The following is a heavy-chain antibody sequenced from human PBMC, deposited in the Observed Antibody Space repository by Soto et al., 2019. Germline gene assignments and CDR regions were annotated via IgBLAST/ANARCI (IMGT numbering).Heavy chain of an antibody. CDR2: ISGGGSNT. D-gene: IGHD4-4*01. J-gene: IGHJ4*02. CDR1: GFPFSSYV. V-gene: IGHV3-23*01. CDR3: AKDSNKYSSSLRGRYFDY. Sequence: EVQLLESGGGLVQRGGSLRLSCAASGFPFSSYVMSWVRQAPGKGLXXVSGISGGGSNTFYADSVKGRFTISRDNSKNTLLLQMNSLGAEDTAVYYCAKDSNKYSSSLRGRYFDYWGQGIGVTVSS.